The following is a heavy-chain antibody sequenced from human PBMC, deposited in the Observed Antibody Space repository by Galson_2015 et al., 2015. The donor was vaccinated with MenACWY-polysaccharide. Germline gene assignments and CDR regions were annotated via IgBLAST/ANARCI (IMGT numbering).Heavy chain of an antibody. CDR2: SSYDGSDK. CDR3: ARDPLDSSGYTRGSVFDL. D-gene: IGHD3-22*01. V-gene: IGHV3-30*03. CDR1: GFTFSNYA. Sequence: SPRLSCAASGFTFSNYAIHWVRQAPGKGLEWVAVSSYDGSDKYYADSVKGRFTISRDNLKNTLYLQMNSLRSEDTAVYYCARDPLDSSGYTRGSVFDLWGRGTLVTVSS. J-gene: IGHJ2*01.